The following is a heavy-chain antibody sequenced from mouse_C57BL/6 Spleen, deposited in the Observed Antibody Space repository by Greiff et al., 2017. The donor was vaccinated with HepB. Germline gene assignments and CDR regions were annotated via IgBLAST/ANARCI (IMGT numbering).Heavy chain of an antibody. V-gene: IGHV1-26*01. CDR1: GYTFTDYY. CDR3: ARLYDGYYYAMDY. CDR2: INPNNGGT. D-gene: IGHD2-3*01. J-gene: IGHJ4*01. Sequence: EVKLQQSGPELVKPGASVKISCKASGYTFTDYYMNWVKQSHGKSLEWIGDINPNNGGTSYNQKFKGKATLTVDKSSSTAYMELRSLTSEDSAVYYCARLYDGYYYAMDYWGQGTSVTVSS.